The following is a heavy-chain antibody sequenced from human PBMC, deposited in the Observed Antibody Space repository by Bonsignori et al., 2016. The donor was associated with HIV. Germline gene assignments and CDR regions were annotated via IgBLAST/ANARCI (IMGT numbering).Heavy chain of an antibody. CDR3: ARGSRYYGSGSPTEYFFQH. CDR2: IIPILGIA. J-gene: IGHJ1*01. D-gene: IGHD3-10*01. V-gene: IGHV1-69*10. Sequence: WVRQAPGQGLEWMGGIIPILGIANYAQKFQGRVTITADESTSTAYMELSSLRSEDTAVYYCARGSRYYGSGSPTEYFFQHWGQGTLVTVSS.